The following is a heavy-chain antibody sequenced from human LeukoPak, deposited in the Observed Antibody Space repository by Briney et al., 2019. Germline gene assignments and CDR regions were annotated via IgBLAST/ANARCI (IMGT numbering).Heavy chain of an antibody. J-gene: IGHJ4*02. Sequence: GSLRLSCAASGFTFSTYAVSWVRQAPGKGLEWVAVISYDASHKFYADSVQGRFTISRDNSKNTLSLQMDTLRREDTAVYYCARARSVGPPTGFDQWGQGTPVTVSS. CDR1: GFTFSTYA. CDR2: ISYDASHK. D-gene: IGHD4-23*01. CDR3: ARARSVGPPTGFDQ. V-gene: IGHV3-30*04.